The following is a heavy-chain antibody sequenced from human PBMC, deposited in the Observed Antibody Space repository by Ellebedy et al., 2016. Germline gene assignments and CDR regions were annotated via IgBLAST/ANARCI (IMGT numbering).Heavy chain of an antibody. D-gene: IGHD1-26*01. CDR3: VRGTLVGHTTDH. CDR1: GFTFSSYA. CDR2: INDEGTFV. J-gene: IGHJ1*01. Sequence: GESLKISCASTGFTFSSYAMSWVRQVRGRGLVWVSRINDEGTFVDYGDSVKGRFVTSRDNFKDTLYLQMDSLAVEDTALYYCVRGTLVGHTTDHWGQGILVTVS. V-gene: IGHV3-23*03.